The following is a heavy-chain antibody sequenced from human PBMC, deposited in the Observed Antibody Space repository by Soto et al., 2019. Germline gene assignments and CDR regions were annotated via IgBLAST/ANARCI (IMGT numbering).Heavy chain of an antibody. D-gene: IGHD3-3*01. Sequence: SETLSLTCTVSGGSISSYYWSWIRQPPGKGLEWIGYIYYSGSTNYNPSLKSRVTISVDTSKNQFSLKLSSVTAADTAVYYCARRRYDFANGYYYMDVWGKGTTVTVSS. CDR3: ARRRYDFANGYYYMDV. CDR2: IYYSGST. J-gene: IGHJ6*03. V-gene: IGHV4-59*08. CDR1: GGSISSYY.